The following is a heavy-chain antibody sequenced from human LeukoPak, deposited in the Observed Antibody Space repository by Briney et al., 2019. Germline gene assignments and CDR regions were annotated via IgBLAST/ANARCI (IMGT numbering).Heavy chain of an antibody. CDR2: IYYSGST. D-gene: IGHD4-23*01. J-gene: IGHJ5*02. V-gene: IGHV4-39*07. CDR3: ARSGGVTHNGDWFDP. Sequence: KPSETLSLTCTVSGGSISSSYYYWGWIRQPPGKGLEWIGSIYYSGSTYYNPSLKSRVTISVDTSKNQFSLKLSSVTAADTAMYYCARSGGVTHNGDWFDPWGQGTLVTVSS. CDR1: GGSISSSYYY.